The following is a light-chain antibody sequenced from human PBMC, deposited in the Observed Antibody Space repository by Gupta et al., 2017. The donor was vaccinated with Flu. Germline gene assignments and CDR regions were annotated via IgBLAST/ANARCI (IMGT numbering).Light chain of an antibody. CDR2: DTI. J-gene: IGLJ3*02. Sequence: LTTSARTVTVTTGNHPAWFQLIPAQSPTRLIYDTINNHSWTPARFSGSIFGYKAALTLSGVQSEDEAEYYCLRYLGGTRKWVFGGGTRLTVL. V-gene: IGLV7-43*01. CDR1: TVTVTTGNH. CDR3: LRYLGGTRKWV.